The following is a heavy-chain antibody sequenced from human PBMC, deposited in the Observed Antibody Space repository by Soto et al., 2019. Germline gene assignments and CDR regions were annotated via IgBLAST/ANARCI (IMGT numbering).Heavy chain of an antibody. CDR3: ARGGYCSGGSCYSRVWFDP. CDR1: GGSISSGGYY. D-gene: IGHD2-15*01. Sequence: QVQLQESGPGLVKPSQTLSLTCTVSGGSISSGGYYWSWIRQHPGKGLEWIGYIYYSGSTYYNPSLKSRVTLSVDTSKNQFSLKLSSVTAADTAVYYCARGGYCSGGSCYSRVWFDPWGQGTLVTVSS. CDR2: IYYSGST. V-gene: IGHV4-31*03. J-gene: IGHJ5*02.